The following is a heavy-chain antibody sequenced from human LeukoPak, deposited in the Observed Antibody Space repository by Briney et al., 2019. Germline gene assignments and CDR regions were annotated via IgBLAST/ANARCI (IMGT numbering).Heavy chain of an antibody. CDR2: INHSGST. CDR3: ARARHIVVVTAIPRYFDY. Sequence: SETLSLTCAVYGGSLSGYYWSWIRQPPGKGLEWIGEINHSGSTNYNPSLKSRVTISVDTSKNQFSLKLSSVTAADTAVYYCARARHIVVVTAIPRYFDYWGQGTLVTVSS. CDR1: GGSLSGYY. D-gene: IGHD2-21*02. J-gene: IGHJ4*02. V-gene: IGHV4-34*01.